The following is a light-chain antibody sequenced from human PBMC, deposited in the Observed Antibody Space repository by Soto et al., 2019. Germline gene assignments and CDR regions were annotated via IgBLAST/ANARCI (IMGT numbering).Light chain of an antibody. CDR1: SSSIGSNS. CDR2: TNS. V-gene: IGLV1-44*01. Sequence: QSVLTQPPSASGTPGQRVTISCSGSSSSIGSNSVNWYQQLPRTAPKVLIYTNSQRPSGVPDRLSGSKSGTSASLAISGLQPEDEADYYCAAWDGSLNVYVFVTGTKLTVL. J-gene: IGLJ1*01. CDR3: AAWDGSLNVYV.